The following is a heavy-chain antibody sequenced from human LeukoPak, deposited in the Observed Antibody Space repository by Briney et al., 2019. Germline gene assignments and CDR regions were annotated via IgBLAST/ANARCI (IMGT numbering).Heavy chain of an antibody. CDR1: GFTFSSYA. J-gene: IGHJ4*02. D-gene: IGHD6-19*01. CDR2: IGGSGGST. Sequence: VGSLRLSCAASGFTFSSYAMSRVGQAPGTGLKGFSAIGGSGGSTYYADSVKGRFTISRDNSKNTLYLQMNSLRAEDTAVYYCAKGGEQQWLVGSYYFDYWGQGTLVTVSS. V-gene: IGHV3-23*01. CDR3: AKGGEQQWLVGSYYFDY.